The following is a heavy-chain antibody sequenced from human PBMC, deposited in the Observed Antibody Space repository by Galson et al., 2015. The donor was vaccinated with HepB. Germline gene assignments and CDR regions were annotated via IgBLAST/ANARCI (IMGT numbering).Heavy chain of an antibody. CDR3: ARDPRYSGGYQDAFDI. CDR2: IIPILGIA. V-gene: IGHV1-69*04. J-gene: IGHJ3*02. CDR1: GGTFSSYT. D-gene: IGHD1-26*01. Sequence: SVKVSCKASGGTFSSYTISWVRQAPGQGLEWMGRIIPILGIANYAQKFQGRVTITADKSTSTAYMELSSLRSEDTAVYYCARDPRYSGGYQDAFDIWGQGTMVTVSS.